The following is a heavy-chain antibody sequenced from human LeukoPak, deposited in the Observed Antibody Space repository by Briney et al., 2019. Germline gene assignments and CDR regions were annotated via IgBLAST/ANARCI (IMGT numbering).Heavy chain of an antibody. Sequence: ASVKVSCKASGYTFTSYGISWVRQAPGQGLEWMGWISAYNGNTNYAQKLQGRVTMTTDTSTSTAYMELRSLRSDDTAVYYCARGLIVGATQGNFDYWGQGTLVTVSS. D-gene: IGHD1-26*01. J-gene: IGHJ4*02. CDR3: ARGLIVGATQGNFDY. CDR1: GYTFTSYG. V-gene: IGHV1-18*01. CDR2: ISAYNGNT.